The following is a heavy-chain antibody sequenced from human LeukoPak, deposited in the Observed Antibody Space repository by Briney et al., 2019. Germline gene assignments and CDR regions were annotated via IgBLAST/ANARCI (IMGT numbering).Heavy chain of an antibody. CDR3: ARGGWGYCSGGSCHIDY. D-gene: IGHD2-15*01. V-gene: IGHV3-30*03. Sequence: GGSLRLSCAASGFTFGSYGIHWVRQAPGKGLEWVAVISYDGSNKYYADSVKGRFTISRDNSKNTLYLQMNSLRAEDTAVYYCARGGWGYCSGGSCHIDYWGQGTLVTVSS. CDR2: ISYDGSNK. CDR1: GFTFGSYG. J-gene: IGHJ4*02.